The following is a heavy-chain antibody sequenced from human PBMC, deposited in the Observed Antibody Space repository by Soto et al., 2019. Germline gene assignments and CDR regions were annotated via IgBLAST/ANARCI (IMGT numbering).Heavy chain of an antibody. CDR2: INHSGST. V-gene: IGHV4-34*01. J-gene: IGHJ5*02. Sequence: QVQLQQWGAGLLKPSETLSLTCAVYGGSFSGYYWSWIRQPPGKGLAWIGEINHSGSTNYNPSLKSRVTISVDTSKNPFSLKLSSVTAADTAVYYCARGPPYSRSKWFDPWGHGTLVTVSS. CDR3: ARGPPYSRSKWFDP. D-gene: IGHD6-6*01. CDR1: GGSFSGYY.